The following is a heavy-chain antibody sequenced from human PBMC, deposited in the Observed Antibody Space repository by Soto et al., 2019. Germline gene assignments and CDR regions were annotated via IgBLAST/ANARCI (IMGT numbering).Heavy chain of an antibody. Sequence: QVQLVESGGGVVQPGRSLRLSCAASGFTFSSFAMNWVRQAPGKGLEWVAFIWSDGSNTHYADTVKGRFTISRDNSKNTLYLQMNSLRADDTAVYYCARDPPDYYETSGYFDFDYWGQGTLVTVSS. CDR1: GFTFSSFA. D-gene: IGHD3-22*01. J-gene: IGHJ4*02. CDR2: IWSDGSNT. CDR3: ARDPPDYYETSGYFDFDY. V-gene: IGHV3-33*01.